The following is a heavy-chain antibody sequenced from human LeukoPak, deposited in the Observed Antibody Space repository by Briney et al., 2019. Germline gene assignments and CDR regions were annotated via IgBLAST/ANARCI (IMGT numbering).Heavy chain of an antibody. V-gene: IGHV4-39*01. CDR1: GDSISNSDFY. D-gene: IGHD2-15*01. Sequence: SETLSLTRSVSGDSISNSDFYWVWVRQPPGKGLEWIGSIYYRGNTYYNPSLKSRVTISVDTSKKQFSLNLSSVTVADTAIYYCARQGSAAYCSGGSCVPYGMDVWGQGTTVTVSS. CDR3: ARQGSAAYCSGGSCVPYGMDV. J-gene: IGHJ6*02. CDR2: IYYRGNT.